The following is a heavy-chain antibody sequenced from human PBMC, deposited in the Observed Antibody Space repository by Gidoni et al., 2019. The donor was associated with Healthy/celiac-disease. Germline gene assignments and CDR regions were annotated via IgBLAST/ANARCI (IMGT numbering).Heavy chain of an antibody. D-gene: IGHD3-22*01. CDR2: IIPIFGTA. Sequence: QVQLVQSGAEVKKPGSSVKVSCKASGGTFSSYAISWVRQAPGQGLEWMGGIIPIFGTANYAQKFQGRVTITADESTSTAYMELSSLRSEDTAVYYCARVPSYDQRVILYYYYGMDVWGQGTTVTVSS. J-gene: IGHJ6*02. V-gene: IGHV1-69*01. CDR3: ARVPSYDQRVILYYYYGMDV. CDR1: GGTFSSYA.